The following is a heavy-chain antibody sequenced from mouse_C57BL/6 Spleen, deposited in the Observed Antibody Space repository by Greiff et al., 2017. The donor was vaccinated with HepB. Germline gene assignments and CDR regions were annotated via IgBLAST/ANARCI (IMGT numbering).Heavy chain of an antibody. V-gene: IGHV1-54*01. J-gene: IGHJ4*01. Sequence: QVQLQQSGAELVRPGTSVKVSCKASGYAFTNYLIEWVKQRPGQGLEWIGGINPGSGGTNYTAKFKGKATITADKSSSTAYMQLSSLTSEDSAVYYCARAYYGNDEDAMDYWGQGTSVTVSS. CDR2: INPGSGGT. D-gene: IGHD2-9*01. CDR3: ARAYYGNDEDAMDY. CDR1: GYAFTNYL.